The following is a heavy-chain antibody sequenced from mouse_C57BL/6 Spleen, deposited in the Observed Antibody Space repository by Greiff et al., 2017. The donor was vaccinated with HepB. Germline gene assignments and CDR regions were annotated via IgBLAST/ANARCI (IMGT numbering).Heavy chain of an antibody. V-gene: IGHV3-6*01. CDR3: ARVGIYYDYELDY. CDR1: GYSITSGYY. Sequence: VQLQQSGPGLVKPSQSLSLTCSVTGYSITSGYYWNWIRQFPGNKLEWMGYISYDGSNNYNPSLKNRISITRDTSKNQFFLKLNSVTTEDTATYYCARVGIYYDYELDYWGQGTTLTVSS. J-gene: IGHJ2*01. D-gene: IGHD2-4*01. CDR2: ISYDGSN.